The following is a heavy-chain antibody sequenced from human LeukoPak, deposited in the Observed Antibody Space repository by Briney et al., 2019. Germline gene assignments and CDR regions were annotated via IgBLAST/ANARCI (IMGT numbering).Heavy chain of an antibody. CDR3: ARGEEPEAFDI. D-gene: IGHD1-26*01. J-gene: IGHJ3*02. Sequence: ASETLSLTCTVSGGSISSYYWSWIRQPPGKGLEWIGYIYYSGSTNYSPSLKSRVTISVDTSKNQFSLKLSSVTAADTAVYYCARGEEPEAFDIWGQGTMVTVSS. V-gene: IGHV4-59*01. CDR1: GGSISSYY. CDR2: IYYSGST.